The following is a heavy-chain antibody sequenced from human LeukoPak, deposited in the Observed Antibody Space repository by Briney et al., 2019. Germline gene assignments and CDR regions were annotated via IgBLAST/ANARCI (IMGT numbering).Heavy chain of an antibody. J-gene: IGHJ4*02. CDR2: ISAYNGNT. V-gene: IGHV1-18*01. CDR3: ARTYYYDSSGYYSTGGLDY. Sequence: ASVKVSCKASGYTFTSYGISWVRQAPGQGLEWMGWISAYNGNTNYAQKLQGRVTMTTGTSTSTAYVELRSLRSDDTAVYYCARTYYYDSSGYYSTGGLDYWGQGTLVTVSS. CDR1: GYTFTSYG. D-gene: IGHD3-22*01.